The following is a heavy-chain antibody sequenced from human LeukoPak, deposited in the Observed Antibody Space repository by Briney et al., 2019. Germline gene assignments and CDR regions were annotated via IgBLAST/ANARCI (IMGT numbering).Heavy chain of an antibody. CDR2: IYYSGST. CDR3: ARVGLSYFDSSGYYYADAFDI. V-gene: IGHV4-39*07. J-gene: IGHJ3*02. CDR1: GGSISSSSYY. Sequence: PSETLSLTCTVSGGSISSSSYYWGWIRQPPGKGLEWIGSIYYSGSTYYNSSLKSRVTISVDTSKNQFSLKLSSVTAADTAVYYCARVGLSYFDSSGYYYADAFDIWGQGTMVTVSS. D-gene: IGHD3-22*01.